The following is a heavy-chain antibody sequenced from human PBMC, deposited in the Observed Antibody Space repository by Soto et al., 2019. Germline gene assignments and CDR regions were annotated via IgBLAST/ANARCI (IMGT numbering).Heavy chain of an antibody. J-gene: IGHJ4*02. CDR1: GGSISSSSYY. CDR2: IYYSGNT. CDR3: SRDDSDWFFN. V-gene: IGHV4-39*07. D-gene: IGHD3-9*01. Sequence: PSETLSLTCTVSGGSISSSSYYWGWIRKPPGKGLEWIGSIYYSGNTYYNPSLKSRVTISVNTSKNQFSLKLTSVTAADTAVYYCSRDDSDWFFNWGRGTLVTVSS.